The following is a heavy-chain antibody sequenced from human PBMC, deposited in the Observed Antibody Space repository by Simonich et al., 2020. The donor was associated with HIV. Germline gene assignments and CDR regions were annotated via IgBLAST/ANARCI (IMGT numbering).Heavy chain of an antibody. CDR3: ARGGWELYGGAFDI. Sequence: QVQLVESGGGVVQPGRSLRLSCAASGFSFDSYGMHWVRQAPGNGLEGVAGIWYTGSKKYYADSVKGRFTISSDNSKNTLSLQMKSLRAEDTAFYYCARGGWELYGGAFDIWGQGTMVTVSS. CDR2: IWYTGSKK. J-gene: IGHJ3*02. CDR1: GFSFDSYG. D-gene: IGHD1-26*01. V-gene: IGHV3-33*01.